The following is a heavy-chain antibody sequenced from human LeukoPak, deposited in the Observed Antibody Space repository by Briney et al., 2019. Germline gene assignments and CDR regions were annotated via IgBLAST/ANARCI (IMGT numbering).Heavy chain of an antibody. CDR3: ARGTDLGVVVPAAMGY. Sequence: ASVKVSCKASGGTFSSYAISWVRQAPGQGLEWMGGIIPIFGTANYAQKFQGRVTITADESTSTAYMELSSLRSEDTAVNYCARGTDLGVVVPAAMGYWGQGTLVTVSS. CDR1: GGTFSSYA. V-gene: IGHV1-69*13. J-gene: IGHJ4*02. CDR2: IIPIFGTA. D-gene: IGHD2-2*01.